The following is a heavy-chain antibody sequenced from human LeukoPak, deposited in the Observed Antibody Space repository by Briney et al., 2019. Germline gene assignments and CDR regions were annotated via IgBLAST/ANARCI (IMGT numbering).Heavy chain of an antibody. CDR2: IFYSGST. V-gene: IGHV4-59*01. J-gene: IGHJ6*03. D-gene: IGHD3-10*01. CDR3: ARAVGSGSFQTYYYYMDV. Sequence: SETLSLTCTVSGGSISSYYWSWIRQPPGKGLEWIGYIFYSGSTNYNPSLKSRVTISVDTSKNQFSLKLSSVTAADTAVYYCARAVGSGSFQTYYYYMDVWGKGTTVTISS. CDR1: GGSISSYY.